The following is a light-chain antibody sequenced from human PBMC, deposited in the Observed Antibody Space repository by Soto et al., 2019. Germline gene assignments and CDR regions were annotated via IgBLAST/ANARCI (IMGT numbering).Light chain of an antibody. Sequence: QSALTQPASVSGSPGQSITISCIGTSSDVGAYNYVSWYQQHPGKAPKLMIYDVHNRPSGVSNRFSGSKSGNTASLTISGLQAEDEADYYCSSYTSSSTPVVFGGGTKLTVL. V-gene: IGLV2-14*01. CDR3: SSYTSSSTPVV. CDR1: SSDVGAYNY. J-gene: IGLJ2*01. CDR2: DVH.